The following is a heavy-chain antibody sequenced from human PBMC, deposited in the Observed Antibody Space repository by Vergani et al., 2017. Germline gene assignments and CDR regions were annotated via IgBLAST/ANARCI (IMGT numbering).Heavy chain of an antibody. CDR2: IIPIFGTA. CDR3: ARDGAAAGTEYYYYYGMDV. D-gene: IGHD6-13*01. Sequence: QVQLVQSGAEVKKPGSSVKVSCKASGGTFSSYAISWVRQAPGQGLEWMGRIIPIFGTANYARKFQGRVTITADESTSTAYMELSSLRSEDTAVYYCARDGAAAGTEYYYYYGMDVWGQGTTVTVSS. CDR1: GGTFSSYA. V-gene: IGHV1-69*13. J-gene: IGHJ6*02.